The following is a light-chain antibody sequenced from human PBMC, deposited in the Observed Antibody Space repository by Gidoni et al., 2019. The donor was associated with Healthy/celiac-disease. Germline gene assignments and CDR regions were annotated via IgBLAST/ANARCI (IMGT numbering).Light chain of an antibody. J-gene: IGKJ2*01. CDR2: DAS. CDR3: QQRSNWPYT. V-gene: IGKV3-11*01. CDR1: QSVSSY. Sequence: EIVLTQSPATLSLSPGERATLPCRASQSVSSYLAWYQQKPGQAPRLLIYDASNRATGIPARFSGSGSGTDFTRTISSLEPEDFAVYYCQQRSNWPYTFXQXTKLEIK.